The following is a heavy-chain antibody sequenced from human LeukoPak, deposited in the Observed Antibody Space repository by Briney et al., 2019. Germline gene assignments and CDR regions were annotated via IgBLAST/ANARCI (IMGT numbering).Heavy chain of an antibody. V-gene: IGHV4-59*01. CDR1: GVPIRSYY. D-gene: IGHD6-13*01. CDR2: ISDSGST. CDR3: AKRGYSSSWSS. J-gene: IGHJ5*02. Sequence: KSSETLSLTCSVSGVPIRSYYWSWIRQFPGKGLEWIGYISDSGSTNYNPSLKSRVSISRDTSKNQFSLRLTFVTAADTAVYFCAKRGYSSSWSSWGQGTLVTVSS.